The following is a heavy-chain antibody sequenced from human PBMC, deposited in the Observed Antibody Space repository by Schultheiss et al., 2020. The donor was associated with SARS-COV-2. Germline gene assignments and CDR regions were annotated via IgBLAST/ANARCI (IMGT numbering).Heavy chain of an antibody. Sequence: ASVKVSCKASGYTFTSYGIRWVRQAPGQGLEWMGWISAYNGNTNYAQKLQGRVTMTTDTSTSTAYMELRSLRSDDTAVYYCAALGSYYDFWSGYRSIDYWGQGTLVTVSS. D-gene: IGHD3-3*01. CDR1: GYTFTSYG. J-gene: IGHJ4*02. CDR2: ISAYNGNT. V-gene: IGHV1-18*04. CDR3: AALGSYYDFWSGYRSIDY.